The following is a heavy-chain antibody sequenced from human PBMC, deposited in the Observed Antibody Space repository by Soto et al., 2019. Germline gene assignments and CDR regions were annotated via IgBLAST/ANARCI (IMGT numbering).Heavy chain of an antibody. CDR3: ARGGLHTAADY. CDR1: GGTFSSYT. V-gene: IGHV1-69*12. J-gene: IGHJ4*02. Sequence: QVQLVQSGAEVKKPGSSVKVSCKASGGTFSSYTISWVRQAPGQGLEWMGGIIPIFGTANYAQKFQGRVTITADESTSTVYMDLNSLRSEDTAVYYCARGGLHTAADYWGQGTLVTVSS. CDR2: IIPIFGTA. D-gene: IGHD5-18*01.